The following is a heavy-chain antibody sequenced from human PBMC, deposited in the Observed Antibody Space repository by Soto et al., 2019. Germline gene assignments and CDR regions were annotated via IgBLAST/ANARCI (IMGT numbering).Heavy chain of an antibody. CDR3: ARDILFDY. V-gene: IGHV1-3*01. CDR2: SNAGNGNT. Sequence: QVQLVQSGAEVKKPGASVKVSCKASGYTFTSYAMHWVRQAPGQRLERMGWSNAGNGNTKYSQKFQGRDNITRDTSARTAYMELSSLRSEDTAVYYCARDILFDYWGQGTLVTVSS. J-gene: IGHJ4*02. D-gene: IGHD2-15*01. CDR1: GYTFTSYA.